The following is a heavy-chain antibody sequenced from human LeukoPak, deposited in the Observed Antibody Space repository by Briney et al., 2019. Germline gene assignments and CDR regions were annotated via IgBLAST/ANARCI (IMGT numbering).Heavy chain of an antibody. CDR2: IIPILGIA. D-gene: IGHD4-17*01. CDR1: GGTFSSYA. V-gene: IGHV1-69*04. Sequence: ASVKVSCKASGGTFSSYAISWVRQAPGQGLEWMGRIIPILGIANYAQKFQGRVTITADKSTSTAYMELRSLRSDDTAVYYCARKRRDYGDYVDEYWGQGTLVTVSS. J-gene: IGHJ4*02. CDR3: ARKRRDYGDYVDEY.